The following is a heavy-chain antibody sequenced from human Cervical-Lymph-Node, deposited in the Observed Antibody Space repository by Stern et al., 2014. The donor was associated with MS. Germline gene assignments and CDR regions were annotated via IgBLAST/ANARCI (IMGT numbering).Heavy chain of an antibody. CDR1: GFTFSTYS. J-gene: IGHJ3*01. D-gene: IGHD2-15*01. CDR2: ISSNSDYI. V-gene: IGHV3-21*01. CDR3: ARDPYCSGGSCYLTAFDF. Sequence: EVQLVESGGGLVKPGGSLRLSCAASGFTFSTYSMNWVRQAPGKGLEWVSSISSNSDYIYYADSVKGRFTISRDNAKNSLYLQMNSLRAEDTAVFYCARDPYCSGGSCYLTAFDFWGHGTLVTVSS.